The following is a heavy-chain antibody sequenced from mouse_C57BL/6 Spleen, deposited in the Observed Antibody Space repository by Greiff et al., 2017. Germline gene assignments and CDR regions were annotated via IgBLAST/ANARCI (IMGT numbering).Heavy chain of an antibody. CDR2: INPSTGGT. CDR3: ARGEYPGRGWFAY. V-gene: IGHV1-42*01. J-gene: IGHJ3*01. D-gene: IGHD2-10*02. CDR1: GYSFTGYY. Sequence: EVKLVESGPELVKPGASVKISCKASGYSFTGYYMNWVKQSPEKSLEWIGEINPSTGGTTYNQKFKAKATLTVDKSSSTAYMQLKSLTSEDAAVYYCARGEYPGRGWFAYWGQGTLVTVSA.